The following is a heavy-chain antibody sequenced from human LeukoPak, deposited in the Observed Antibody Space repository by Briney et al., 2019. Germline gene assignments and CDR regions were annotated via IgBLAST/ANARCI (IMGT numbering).Heavy chain of an antibody. CDR1: GGSISSGGYY. CDR2: IYYSGST. D-gene: IGHD3-10*01. V-gene: IGHV4-31*03. Sequence: SETLSLTCTVSGGSISSGGYYWNWIRQHPGTGLELIGYIYYSGSTYYNPSLKSRVSISVDTSRNQFSLRLTSVTAADTAVYYCARDGSGLGNNWFDPWGQGTLVTVSS. J-gene: IGHJ5*02. CDR3: ARDGSGLGNNWFDP.